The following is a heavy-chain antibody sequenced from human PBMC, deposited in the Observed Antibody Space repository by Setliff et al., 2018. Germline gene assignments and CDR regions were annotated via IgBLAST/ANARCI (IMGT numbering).Heavy chain of an antibody. CDR3: ATNPYQLLNFDY. J-gene: IGHJ4*02. D-gene: IGHD2-2*01. Sequence: SETLSLTCTVSGGSISSGSYYWSWIQQPAGKGLEWIGRIYTSGSTNYKPSLKSRVTISVDTSKNQFSLKLSSVTVADTAVYYCATNPYQLLNFDYWGQGTLVTVSS. CDR1: GGSISSGSYY. V-gene: IGHV4-61*02. CDR2: IYTSGST.